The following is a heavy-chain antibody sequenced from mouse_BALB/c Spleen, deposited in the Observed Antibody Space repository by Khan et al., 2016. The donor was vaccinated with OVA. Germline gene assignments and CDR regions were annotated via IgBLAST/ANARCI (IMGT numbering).Heavy chain of an antibody. D-gene: IGHD2-13*01. V-gene: IGHV1-37*01. CDR2: INPYNGGT. Sequence: EVQLQQSGPELVKPGASMKMSCKASGYSFTGYTMNWVKQSRVKNLEWIGLINPYNGGTAYNLKFGGKATLTVDKSSNTAYMEILSLTSEDSSVYYCVRSASYGDYVEAWFAYWGQGTLVTVSA. CDR1: GYSFTGYT. CDR3: VRSASYGDYVEAWFAY. J-gene: IGHJ3*01.